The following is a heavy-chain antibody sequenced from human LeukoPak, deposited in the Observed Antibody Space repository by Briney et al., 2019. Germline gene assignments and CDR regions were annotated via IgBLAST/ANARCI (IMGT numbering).Heavy chain of an antibody. D-gene: IGHD5-18*01. V-gene: IGHV1-46*01. Sequence: GASVKVSCKASGYTFTSYYMHWVRQAPGQGLEWMGIINPSGGSTSYAQKFQGRVTMTRDMSTSTVYMELSSLRSEDTAVYHCARDFEGGYSYGYNSGKQSNWFDPWGQGTLVTVSS. CDR1: GYTFTSYY. J-gene: IGHJ5*02. CDR2: INPSGGST. CDR3: ARDFEGGYSYGYNSGKQSNWFDP.